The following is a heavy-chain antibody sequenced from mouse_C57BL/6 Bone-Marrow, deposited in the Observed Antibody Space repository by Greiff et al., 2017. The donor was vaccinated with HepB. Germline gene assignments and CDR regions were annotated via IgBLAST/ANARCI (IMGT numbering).Heavy chain of an antibody. CDR3: ARWDTTVVARNY. CDR1: GYTFTSYG. V-gene: IGHV1-81*01. CDR2: IYPRSGNT. J-gene: IGHJ2*01. D-gene: IGHD1-1*01. Sequence: QVQLQQSGAELARPGASVKLSCKASGYTFTSYGISWVKQRTGQGLEWIGEIYPRSGNTYYNEKFRGKATLTADKSSSTAYMELRSLTSEDSAVYFCARWDTTVVARNYWGQGTTLTVSS.